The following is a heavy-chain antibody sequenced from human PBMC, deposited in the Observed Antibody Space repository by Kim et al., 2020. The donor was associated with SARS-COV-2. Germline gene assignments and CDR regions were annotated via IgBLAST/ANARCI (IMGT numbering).Heavy chain of an antibody. V-gene: IGHV4-31*03. CDR1: GGSISSGGYY. CDR3: ARYRLVTATTGGWFDP. CDR2: IYYSRST. J-gene: IGHJ5*02. Sequence: SETLSLTCTVSGGSISSGGYYWSWIRQHPGKGLEWIGYIYYSRSTYYNPSLKSRVTISVDTSKNQFSLKLSSVTAADTAVYYCARYRLVTATTGGWFDPWGQGTLVTVSS. D-gene: IGHD2-21*02.